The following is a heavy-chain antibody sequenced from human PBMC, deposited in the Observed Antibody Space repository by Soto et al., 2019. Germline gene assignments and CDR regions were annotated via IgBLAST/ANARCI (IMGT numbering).Heavy chain of an antibody. J-gene: IGHJ5*02. CDR2: ISSSSSYI. Sequence: GGSLRLSCAASGFTFSSYSMNWVRQAPGKGLEWVSSISSSSSYIYYADSVKGRFTISRDNAKNSLYLQMNSLRAEDTAVYYCASTIGRRTFDPWGQGTLVTVSS. CDR1: GFTFSSYS. V-gene: IGHV3-21*01. CDR3: ASTIGRRTFDP. D-gene: IGHD2-2*01.